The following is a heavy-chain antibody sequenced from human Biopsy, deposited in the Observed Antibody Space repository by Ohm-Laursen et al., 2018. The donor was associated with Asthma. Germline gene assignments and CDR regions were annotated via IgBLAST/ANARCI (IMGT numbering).Heavy chain of an antibody. CDR1: GFTFSSYW. D-gene: IGHD6-19*01. J-gene: IGHJ4*02. CDR2: IKQDGSEK. V-gene: IGHV3-7*01. Sequence: SLRLSCTAFGFTFSSYWMSWVRQAPGKGLEWVANIKQDGSEKYYVDSVKGRFTISRDNAKNSPYLQMNSLRAEDTAVYYCARESSVAGSSDFDYWGQGTLVTVSS. CDR3: ARESSVAGSSDFDY.